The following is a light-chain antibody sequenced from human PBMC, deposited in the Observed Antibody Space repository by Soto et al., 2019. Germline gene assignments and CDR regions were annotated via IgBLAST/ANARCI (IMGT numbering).Light chain of an antibody. V-gene: IGLV2-14*03. Sequence: QSALTQPASVSGSPGQSITISCTGTSSDIGAYNFVSWYHQHPGKDPKLMLYDVNIRPSGVSNRFSGSKSGNTASLTISGLQAEDEADYYCTLWTTSTTMIFGGGTKVTVL. CDR2: DVN. CDR3: TLWTTSTTMI. CDR1: SSDIGAYNF. J-gene: IGLJ2*01.